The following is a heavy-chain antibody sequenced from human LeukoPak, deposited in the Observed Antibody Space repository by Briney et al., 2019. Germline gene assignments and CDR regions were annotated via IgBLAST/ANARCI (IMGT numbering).Heavy chain of an antibody. CDR2: MNPNSGNT. CDR3: ARDTPASYDFWSGLLDY. CDR1: GYTFTNYD. Sequence: ASVKVSCKASGYTFTNYDINWVRQATGQGLEWMGWMNPNSGNTGYAQKFQGRVTMTRNTSISTAYMELSSLRSEDTAVYYCARDTPASYDFWSGLLDYWGQGTLVTVSS. J-gene: IGHJ4*02. V-gene: IGHV1-8*01. D-gene: IGHD3-3*01.